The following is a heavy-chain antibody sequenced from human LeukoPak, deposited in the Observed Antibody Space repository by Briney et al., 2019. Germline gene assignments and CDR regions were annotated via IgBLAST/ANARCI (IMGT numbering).Heavy chain of an antibody. CDR3: AASPPYERRGFFPPPPLDY. CDR2: IVVGSGNA. J-gene: IGHJ4*02. CDR1: GFTFTSSA. V-gene: IGHV1-58*01. Sequence: ASVKVSCKASGFTFTSSAVQWVRQARGQRLEWIGWIVVGSGNANYAQKFQERVTISRDMSTSTAYMELSSLRSEDTAVYYCAASPPYERRGFFPPPPLDYWGQGTLVTVSS. D-gene: IGHD3-22*01.